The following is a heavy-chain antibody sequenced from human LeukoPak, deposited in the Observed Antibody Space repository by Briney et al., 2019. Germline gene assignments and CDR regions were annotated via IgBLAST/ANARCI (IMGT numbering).Heavy chain of an antibody. J-gene: IGHJ4*02. V-gene: IGHV6-1*01. CDR3: VRGPYNDWNYFFET. CDR1: GDSVSSNTAA. Sequence: SQTLSLTCVISGDSVSSNTAARNWIRQSPSRGLEWLGRTFYRSKWYHDYAESLRGRILISPDTSKNEFSLQLNSVTPEDTAVYYCVRGPYNDWNYFFETWGQGTLVTVSS. CDR2: TFYRSKWYH. D-gene: IGHD1-1*01.